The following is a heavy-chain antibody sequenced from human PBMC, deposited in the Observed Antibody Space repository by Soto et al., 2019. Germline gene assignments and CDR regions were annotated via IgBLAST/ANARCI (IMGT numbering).Heavy chain of an antibody. CDR3: ARTAARGTIFGVAYYFDY. Sequence: QVQLVQSGAEVKKPGASVKVSCKASGYTFTSYGISWVRQAPGQGLEWMGWISAYNGNTNYAQKLQGRVTMTTDTSTSTAYMELRSLRSDDTAVYYCARTAARGTIFGVAYYFDYWGQGTLVTVSS. CDR2: ISAYNGNT. V-gene: IGHV1-18*01. D-gene: IGHD3-3*01. CDR1: GYTFTSYG. J-gene: IGHJ4*02.